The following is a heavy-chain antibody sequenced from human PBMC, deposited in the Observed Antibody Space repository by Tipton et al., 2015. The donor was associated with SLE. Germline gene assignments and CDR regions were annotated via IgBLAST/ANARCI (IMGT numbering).Heavy chain of an antibody. J-gene: IGHJ6*03. Sequence: TLSLTCAVYGGSFSGYYWSWIRQPPGKGLEWIGEINHSGSTNYNPSLKSRVTISVDTSKNQFSLKLSSVTAADTAVYYCARISGYEHYYYYYMDVWGKGTTVTVSS. CDR3: ARISGYEHYYYYYMDV. CDR1: GGSFSGYY. D-gene: IGHD5-12*01. CDR2: INHSGST. V-gene: IGHV4-34*01.